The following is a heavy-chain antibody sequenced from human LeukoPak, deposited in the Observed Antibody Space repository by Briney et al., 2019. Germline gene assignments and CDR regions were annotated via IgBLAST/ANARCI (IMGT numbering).Heavy chain of an antibody. J-gene: IGHJ4*02. CDR1: GFTFSSYN. Sequence: PGGSLRLSCTSSGFTFSSYNMNWVRQAPGKGLEWVSSISGSSSYIYYADSVKGRFTISRDNAKNSLYLQMNSLRAEDTAVYYCARDRSGSYPEPVDYWGQGTLVTVSS. CDR2: ISGSSSYI. D-gene: IGHD1-26*01. V-gene: IGHV3-21*01. CDR3: ARDRSGSYPEPVDY.